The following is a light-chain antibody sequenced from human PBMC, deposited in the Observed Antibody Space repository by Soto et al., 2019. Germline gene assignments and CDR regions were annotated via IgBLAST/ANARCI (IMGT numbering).Light chain of an antibody. CDR1: QSVSSSY. J-gene: IGKJ3*01. CDR2: GAS. CDR3: QQYGSSPLGT. V-gene: IGKV3-20*01. Sequence: EILLAQSPGTLSLSPGERATLSCRASQSVSSSYLAWYQQKPGQAPRLLIYGASSRATGIPDRFSGSGSGTDFTLTISRLEPEDFAVYYCQQYGSSPLGTFGPGTKVDIK.